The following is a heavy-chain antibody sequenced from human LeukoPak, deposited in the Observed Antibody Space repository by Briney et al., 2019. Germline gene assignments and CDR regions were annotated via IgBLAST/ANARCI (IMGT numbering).Heavy chain of an antibody. V-gene: IGHV3-23*01. Sequence: GGSLRLSCAASGFTFSSYAMSWVRQAPGKGPEWVSAISGSGGSTYYADSVKGRFTISRDNSKNTLYLQMNSLTDEDTAVYYCAKKWGVGTTTLDYFDYWGQGTLVTVSS. D-gene: IGHD1-26*01. CDR3: AKKWGVGTTTLDYFDY. J-gene: IGHJ4*02. CDR1: GFTFSSYA. CDR2: ISGSGGST.